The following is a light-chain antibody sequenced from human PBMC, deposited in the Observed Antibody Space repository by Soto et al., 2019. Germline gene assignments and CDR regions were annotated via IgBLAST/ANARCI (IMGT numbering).Light chain of an antibody. V-gene: IGKV3-20*01. CDR2: DVS. CDR3: QQYGTSPLT. Sequence: EVVLTQSPGTLSMSPGDRATLSCRASQSVPGSDVAWYQQTPGQAPRLLIYDVSSRATSTPERFSGSGSGTDFTLNIGRLEPEDFAVYYCQQYGTSPLTFGGGTKVEIK. J-gene: IGKJ4*01. CDR1: QSVPGSD.